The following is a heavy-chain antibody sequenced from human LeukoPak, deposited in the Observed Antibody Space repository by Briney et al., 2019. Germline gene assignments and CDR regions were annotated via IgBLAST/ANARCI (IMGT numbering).Heavy chain of an antibody. J-gene: IGHJ3*02. CDR3: ARDHPESHNAFDI. Sequence: GGSLRLSCAASGFTFSDYYMSWIRQAPGKGLERVSYISSSGSTIYYADSVKGRFTISRDNAKNSLYLQMNSLRAEDTAVYYCARDHPESHNAFDIWGQGTMVTVSS. V-gene: IGHV3-11*04. CDR2: ISSSGSTI. CDR1: GFTFSDYY.